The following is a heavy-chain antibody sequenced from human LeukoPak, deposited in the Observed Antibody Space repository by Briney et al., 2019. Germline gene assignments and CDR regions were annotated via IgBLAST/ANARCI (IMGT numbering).Heavy chain of an antibody. D-gene: IGHD3/OR15-3a*01. Sequence: GGSLRLSCAPSGFTFSNARMSWVRQAPGKGLEWVGLIKSKSGGGTTDYAAPVKGRFTISRDDSRDTLYLQMNSLKTEDTAVYYCTTAGLGLRGQGTLVTVSS. CDR2: IKSKSGGGTT. J-gene: IGHJ4*02. CDR1: GFTFSNAR. V-gene: IGHV3-15*01. CDR3: TTAGLGL.